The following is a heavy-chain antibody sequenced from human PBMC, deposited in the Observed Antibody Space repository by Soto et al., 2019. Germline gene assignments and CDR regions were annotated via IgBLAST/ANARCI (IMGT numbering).Heavy chain of an antibody. CDR3: AKDSSGYLADAFDI. CDR2: ISWNSGSI. Sequence: GGSLILSCAASGFTFTNYAMSWARQAPGKGLEWVSGISWNSGSIGYADSVKGRFTISRDNAKNSLYLQMNSLRAEDTALYYCAKDSSGYLADAFDIWGQGTMVTVSS. J-gene: IGHJ3*02. CDR1: GFTFTNYA. V-gene: IGHV3-9*01. D-gene: IGHD3-22*01.